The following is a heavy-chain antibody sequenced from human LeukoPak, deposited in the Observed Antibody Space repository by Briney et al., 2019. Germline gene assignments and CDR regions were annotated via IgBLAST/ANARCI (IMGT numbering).Heavy chain of an antibody. CDR2: ISSSSSYI. J-gene: IGHJ3*02. CDR1: GFTFSSYS. Sequence: GGSLRLSCAASGFTFSSYSMNWVRQAPGKGLEWVSSISSSSSYIYYADSVKGRFTISRDNAKNSLYLQMNSLRAEDTAVYYCARPIPYCGGDCYRPDDAFDIWGPGTMVTVSS. V-gene: IGHV3-21*01. CDR3: ARPIPYCGGDCYRPDDAFDI. D-gene: IGHD2-21*01.